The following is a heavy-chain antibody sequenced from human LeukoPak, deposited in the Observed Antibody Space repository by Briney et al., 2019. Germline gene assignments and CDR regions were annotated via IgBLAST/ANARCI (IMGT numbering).Heavy chain of an antibody. D-gene: IGHD3-22*01. CDR1: GFTFSSYA. Sequence: GGSLRLSCAASGFTFSSYAMNWVRQAPGKGLEWVSGISIRGDSTYYADSVKGRFTISRDNSKNTLFLQMNSLRAEDTAVYFCAKDSSYYYDTNAYYDYWGQGTLVTVSS. CDR2: ISIRGDST. CDR3: AKDSSYYYDTNAYYDY. J-gene: IGHJ4*02. V-gene: IGHV3-23*01.